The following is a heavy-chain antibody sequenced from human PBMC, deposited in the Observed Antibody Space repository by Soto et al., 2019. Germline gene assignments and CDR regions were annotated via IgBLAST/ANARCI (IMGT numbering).Heavy chain of an antibody. CDR1: GGSISSGGYY. V-gene: IGHV4-61*02. D-gene: IGHD2-2*01. J-gene: IGHJ5*02. CDR2: IYTSGST. CDR3: ARDIYASRRNWFDP. Sequence: QLQLQESGSGLVKPSQTLSLTCAVSGGSISSGGYYWSWIRQPAGKGLEWIGRIYTSGSTNYNPSLKSRVTMSVDTSKNQFSLKLSSVTAADTAVYYCARDIYASRRNWFDPWGQGTLVTVSS.